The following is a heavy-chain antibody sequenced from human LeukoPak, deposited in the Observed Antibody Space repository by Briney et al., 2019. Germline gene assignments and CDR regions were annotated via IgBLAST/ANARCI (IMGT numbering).Heavy chain of an antibody. CDR1: GGSVSSYY. Sequence: PSETLSLTCTVSGGSVSSYYWSWIRQPPGKGLEWIGYIYYSGSTNYNPSLKSRVTISVDTSKNRFSLKLSSVTAADTAVYYCAREGIVVVPAAHDAFDIWGQGTMVTVSS. CDR2: IYYSGST. CDR3: AREGIVVVPAAHDAFDI. J-gene: IGHJ3*02. V-gene: IGHV4-59*02. D-gene: IGHD2-2*01.